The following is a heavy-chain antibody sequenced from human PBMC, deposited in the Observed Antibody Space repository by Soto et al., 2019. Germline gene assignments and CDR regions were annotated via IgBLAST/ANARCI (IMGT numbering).Heavy chain of an antibody. CDR2: INGDGSDT. D-gene: IGHD2-2*01. J-gene: IGHJ4*02. CDR3: TRSITGFSYADS. Sequence: GGSLRLSCAASGFTFSTYWMHWVRQAPGEGLVWLSRINGDGSDTVYADSVKGRFTISRDNAKNTLYLQMKSLRAEDTAVYYCTRSITGFSYADSWGQGTLVTVSS. CDR1: GFTFSTYW. V-gene: IGHV3-74*01.